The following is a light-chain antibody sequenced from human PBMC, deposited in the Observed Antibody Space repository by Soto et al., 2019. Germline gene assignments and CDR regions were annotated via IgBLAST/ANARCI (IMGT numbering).Light chain of an antibody. V-gene: IGLV2-14*01. CDR1: SSDVGGYNN. Sequence: QSVLTQPASVSGSPGQSITISCTGTSSDVGGYNNVSWYQQHPGKAPKLMIYDVSNRPSGVSNRFSGSKSDNTASLTISGFQAEDEADYYCSSYTSSSTLYVFGTGTKVTVL. CDR3: SSYTSSSTLYV. J-gene: IGLJ1*01. CDR2: DVS.